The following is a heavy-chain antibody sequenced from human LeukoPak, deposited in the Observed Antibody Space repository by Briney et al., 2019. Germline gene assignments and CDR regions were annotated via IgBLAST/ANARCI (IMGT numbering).Heavy chain of an antibody. J-gene: IGHJ5*02. CDR2: IGGRGGST. D-gene: IGHD3-16*01. V-gene: IGHV3-23*01. Sequence: ETLSLTCTVSGGSISSYYWTWVRQAPGKGLEWVSAIGGRGGSTYYADSLEGRFTIARDNSKDMVYLQMNSLKVEDTAIYYCGKEGGAWGQGTKVTVSS. CDR1: GGSISSYY. CDR3: GKEGGA.